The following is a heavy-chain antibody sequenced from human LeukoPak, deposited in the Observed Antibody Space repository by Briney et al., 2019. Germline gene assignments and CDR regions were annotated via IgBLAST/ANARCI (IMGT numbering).Heavy chain of an antibody. Sequence: GGSLKLSCAASEFSVSSNYMTWVRQAPGKGLECVSIIYSGGTTYYADSVRGRFTISRDNSKNTLYLQMDRLRVEDTAVYYCARKSDSLMLQGGDCWGQGTLVTVSS. CDR1: EFSVSSNY. CDR2: IYSGGTT. V-gene: IGHV3-66*01. CDR3: ARKSDSLMLQGGDC. J-gene: IGHJ4*02. D-gene: IGHD3-10*01.